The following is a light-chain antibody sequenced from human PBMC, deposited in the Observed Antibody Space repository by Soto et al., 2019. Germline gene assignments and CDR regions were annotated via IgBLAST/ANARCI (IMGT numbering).Light chain of an antibody. J-gene: IGKJ1*01. CDR2: GAS. V-gene: IGKV3-20*01. Sequence: EIVLTQSPGTLSLSPGERATLSCRASQSVSSSYLAWYQQKPGQAPRLLIYGASSRATGIPDRFSGSGSGTDFTLTISRLEPEDFAVYYCQQYGSSPRGTFGQGTKGESK. CDR1: QSVSSSY. CDR3: QQYGSSPRGT.